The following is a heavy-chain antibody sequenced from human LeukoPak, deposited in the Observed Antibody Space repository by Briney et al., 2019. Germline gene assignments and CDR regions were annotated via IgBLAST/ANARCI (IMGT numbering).Heavy chain of an antibody. CDR3: ARAYCSGGSCYYFDY. Sequence: PGGSLRLSCAASGFTFSSYAMSWVRQAPGEGLEWVSAISGSGGSTYYADSVKGRFTISRDNSKNTLYLQMNSLRAEDTAMYYCARAYCSGGSCYYFDYWGQGTLVTVSS. CDR1: GFTFSSYA. J-gene: IGHJ4*02. D-gene: IGHD2-15*01. V-gene: IGHV3-23*01. CDR2: ISGSGGST.